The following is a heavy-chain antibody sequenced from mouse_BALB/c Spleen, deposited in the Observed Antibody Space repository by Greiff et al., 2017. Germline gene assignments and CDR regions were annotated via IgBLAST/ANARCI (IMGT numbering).Heavy chain of an antibody. J-gene: IGHJ2*01. CDR3: ARSRGNYYFDY. V-gene: IGHV5-17*02. CDR2: ISSGSSTI. CDR1: GFTFSSFG. D-gene: IGHD2-1*01. Sequence: EVKLMESGGGLVQPGGSRKLSCAASGFTFSSFGMHWVRQAPEKGLEWVAYISSGSSTIYYADTVKGRFTISRDNPKNTLFLQMTSLRSEDTAMYYCARSRGNYYFDYWGQGTTLTVSS.